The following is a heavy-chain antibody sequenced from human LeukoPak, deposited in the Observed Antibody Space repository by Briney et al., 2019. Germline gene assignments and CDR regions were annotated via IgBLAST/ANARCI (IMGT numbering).Heavy chain of an antibody. J-gene: IGHJ6*03. D-gene: IGHD3-10*01. CDR2: IYTSGST. CDR3: ARDHKPLLGAYYYYYMDV. CDR1: GGSISSYY. V-gene: IGHV4-4*07. Sequence: SETLSLTCTVSGGSISSYYWSWIRQPAGKGLEWIGRIYTSGSTNYNPSLKSRVTMSVDTSNNQFSLKLSSVTAADTAVYYCARDHKPLLGAYYYYYMDVWGKGTTVTVSS.